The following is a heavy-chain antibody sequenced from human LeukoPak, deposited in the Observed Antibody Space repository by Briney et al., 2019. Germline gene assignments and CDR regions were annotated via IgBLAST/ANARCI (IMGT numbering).Heavy chain of an antibody. CDR2: IYYSGST. V-gene: IGHV4-39*01. J-gene: IGHJ4*02. Sequence: SETLSLTCIISGDSSTSDSYYGGWVRQPPGKGLEWIGSIYYSGSTYYNPSLKSRVTISVGTSKNQFSLKLNSVTATDTAVYYCARHYGPWGQGTLVTVSS. CDR1: GDSSTSDSYY. D-gene: IGHD3-10*01. CDR3: ARHYGP.